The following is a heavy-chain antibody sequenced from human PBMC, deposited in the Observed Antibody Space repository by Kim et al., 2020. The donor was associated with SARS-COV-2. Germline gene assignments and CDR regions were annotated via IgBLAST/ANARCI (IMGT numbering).Heavy chain of an antibody. CDR2: I. V-gene: IGHV3-48*03. Sequence: ISNADTGKARFTISRDNAKNSLYLQMNSLRAEDTAFYYCARERSMGAFDIWGQGTMVTVSS. J-gene: IGHJ3*02. CDR3: ARERSMGAFDI.